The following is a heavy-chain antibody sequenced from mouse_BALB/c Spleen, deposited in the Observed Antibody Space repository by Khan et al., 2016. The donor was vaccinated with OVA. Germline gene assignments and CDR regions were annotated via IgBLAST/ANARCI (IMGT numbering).Heavy chain of an antibody. CDR2: IWGDGSI. CDR1: GFSLTSNG. J-gene: IGHJ2*01. Sequence: QVQLKESGPGLVAPSQSLSITCTVSGFSLTSNGVSWVRQPPGKGLEWLGVIWGDGSINYHSVLKSRLSISKDTSKSQVSLKLNSLQTYDTATYYCAKLRVFYFDYWGQGTTLTVSS. V-gene: IGHV2-3*01. CDR3: AKLRVFYFDY.